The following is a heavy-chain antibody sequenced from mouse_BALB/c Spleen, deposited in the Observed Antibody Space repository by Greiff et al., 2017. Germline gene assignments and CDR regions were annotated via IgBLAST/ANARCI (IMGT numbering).Heavy chain of an antibody. CDR2: ISSGGSYT. J-gene: IGHJ2*01. V-gene: IGHV5-9-4*01. D-gene: IGHD1-1*02. Sequence: EVQRVESGGGLVKPGGSLKLSCAASGFTFSSYAMSWVRQSPEKRLEWVAEISSGGSYTYYPDTVTGRFTISRDNAKNTLYLEMSSLRSEDTAMYYCARDGSDGGYFDYWGQGTTLTVSS. CDR1: GFTFSSYA. CDR3: ARDGSDGGYFDY.